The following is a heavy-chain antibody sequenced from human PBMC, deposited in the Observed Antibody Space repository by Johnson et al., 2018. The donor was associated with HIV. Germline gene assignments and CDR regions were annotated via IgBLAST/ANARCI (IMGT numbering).Heavy chain of an antibody. CDR1: GFTFSDYY. Sequence: QVQLVESGGGLVKPGGSLRLSCAASGFTFSDYYMSWVRQAPGKGLEWVAVISYDGSNKYYADSVKGRFTISRDNSKNTLYLQMNSLRAEDTAVYYCASPRAVAGGGAFDIWGQGTMVTIYS. CDR2: ISYDGSNK. J-gene: IGHJ3*02. V-gene: IGHV3-30*03. CDR3: ASPRAVAGGGAFDI. D-gene: IGHD6-19*01.